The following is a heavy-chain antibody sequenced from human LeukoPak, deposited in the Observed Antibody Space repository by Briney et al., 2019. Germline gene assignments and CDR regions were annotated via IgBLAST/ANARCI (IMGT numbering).Heavy chain of an antibody. J-gene: IGHJ4*02. Sequence: GGSLRLSCAASGFTFSSYGMHWVRQAPGKGLEWVSSISSSSSYIYYADSVKGRFTISRDNAKNSLYLQMNSLRAEDTAVYYCARDGGGWLIDYWGQGTLVTVSS. CDR3: ARDGGGWLIDY. CDR2: ISSSSSYI. D-gene: IGHD3-16*01. V-gene: IGHV3-21*01. CDR1: GFTFSSYG.